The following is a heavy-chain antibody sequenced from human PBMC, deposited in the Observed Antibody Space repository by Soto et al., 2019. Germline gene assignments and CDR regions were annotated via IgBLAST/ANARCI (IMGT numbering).Heavy chain of an antibody. V-gene: IGHV3-21*01. CDR1: GFTFSSYS. Sequence: GGSLRLSCAASGFTFSSYSINWVHQAPGKGLEWVSSISSSSTYIYYADSVKGRFTISRDNARNSLYLQMNSLRAEDTAVYYCARLGSTDYWGQGTLVTVSS. D-gene: IGHD3-10*01. CDR3: ARLGSTDY. CDR2: ISSSSTYI. J-gene: IGHJ4*02.